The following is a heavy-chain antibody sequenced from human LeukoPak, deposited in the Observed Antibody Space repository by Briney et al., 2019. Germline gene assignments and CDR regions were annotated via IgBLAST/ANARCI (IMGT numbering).Heavy chain of an antibody. CDR2: IYYSGST. J-gene: IGHJ4*02. D-gene: IGHD6-25*01. CDR3: ARVAHSSAWASFFDY. Sequence: PSETLSLTCTVSGGSISSSSYYWGWIRQPPGKGLEWIGSIYYSGSTYYNPSLKSRVTISVDTSKNQFSLKLSSVSAADTALYYCARVAHSSAWASFFDYWGQGTLVTVSS. CDR1: GGSISSSSYY. V-gene: IGHV4-39*07.